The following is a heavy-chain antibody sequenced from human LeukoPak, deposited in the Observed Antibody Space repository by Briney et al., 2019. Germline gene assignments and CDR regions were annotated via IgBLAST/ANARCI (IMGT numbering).Heavy chain of an antibody. CDR1: GFTVSSNY. D-gene: IGHD3-9*01. J-gene: IGHJ6*02. V-gene: IGHV3-53*01. CDR3: AREKSHYYDILTGYYYGMDV. Sequence: GGSLRLSCAASGFTVSSNYMSWVRQAPGKGLEWVSVIYSGGSTYYADSVKGRFTISRGNSKNTLYLQMNSLRAEDTAVYYCAREKSHYYDILTGYYYGMDVWGQGTTVTVSS. CDR2: IYSGGST.